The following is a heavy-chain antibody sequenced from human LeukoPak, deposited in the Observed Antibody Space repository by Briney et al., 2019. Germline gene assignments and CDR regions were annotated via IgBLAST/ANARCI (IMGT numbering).Heavy chain of an antibody. CDR2: INPNSGGT. CDR1: GYTFTDYY. D-gene: IGHD4-17*01. Sequence: ASVKVSCKASGYTFTDYYMHWVRQAPGQGLEWMGWINPNSGGTNYAQKFQGRVTMTRDTFISTAYMELSRLRSDDTAVYYCARNDYGDSREAYWGQGTLVTVSS. J-gene: IGHJ4*02. CDR3: ARNDYGDSREAY. V-gene: IGHV1-2*02.